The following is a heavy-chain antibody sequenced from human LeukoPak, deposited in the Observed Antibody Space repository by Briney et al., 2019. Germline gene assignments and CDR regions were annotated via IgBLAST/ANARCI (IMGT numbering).Heavy chain of an antibody. V-gene: IGHV3-74*01. CDR3: TRVGYIDEGIDY. CDR2: ISPTGSTT. D-gene: IGHD5-24*01. J-gene: IGHJ4*02. CDR1: GFSFSGHW. Sequence: GGSLRLSCTASGFSFSGHWMHWARQLPGKGLVWVSRISPTGSTTSYADSVKGRFTISRDNARNSLYLQMNSLRAEDTAIYYCTRVGYIDEGIDYWGQGTLVTVSS.